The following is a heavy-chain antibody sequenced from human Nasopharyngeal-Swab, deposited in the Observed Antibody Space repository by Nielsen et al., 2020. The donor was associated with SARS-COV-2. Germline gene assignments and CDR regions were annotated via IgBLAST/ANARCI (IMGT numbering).Heavy chain of an antibody. Sequence: GESLKISCAASGFTVSSSYMSWVRQAPGKGLEWISLMFSGGSAYYAGSVEGRFTVSRDESRNTLYLQMNNLRAEDTAVYYCTRRNDCWGQGTLVTVSP. CDR1: GFTVSSSY. V-gene: IGHV3-53*01. J-gene: IGHJ4*02. CDR3: TRRNDC. CDR2: MFSGGSA.